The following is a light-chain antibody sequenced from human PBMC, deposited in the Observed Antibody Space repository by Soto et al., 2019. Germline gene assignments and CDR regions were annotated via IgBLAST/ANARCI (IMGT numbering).Light chain of an antibody. Sequence: IRMTQSPSSFSASTGDRVTITCRASQDVGKWLAWYQQKPGKAPTLLIHGASSLQSGVQPRYSGSGYGTDFTLTIRSLQPEDFATYYCKQANSFPITFGQGTRLEIK. CDR3: KQANSFPIT. CDR1: QDVGKW. V-gene: IGKV1-12*01. J-gene: IGKJ5*01. CDR2: GAS.